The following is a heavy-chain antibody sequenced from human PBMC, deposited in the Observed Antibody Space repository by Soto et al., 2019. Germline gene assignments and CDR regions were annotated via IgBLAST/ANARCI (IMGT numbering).Heavy chain of an antibody. V-gene: IGHV2-5*02. CDR3: THRHHSGSSGLYHDAFDI. CDR2: IYWDDDK. D-gene: IGHD6-25*01. Sequence: QITLKESGPTLVKPTQTLTLTCTFSGLSLSTSGVGVAWIRQPPGKALEWLALIYWDDDKRYRPSLKSRLTITKDXXKXQXALTMTNMDPVDTATYYCTHRHHSGSSGLYHDAFDIWGQGTMVTVSS. CDR1: GLSLSTSGVG. J-gene: IGHJ3*02.